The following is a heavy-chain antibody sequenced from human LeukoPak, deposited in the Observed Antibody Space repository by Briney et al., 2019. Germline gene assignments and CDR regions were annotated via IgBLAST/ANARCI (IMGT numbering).Heavy chain of an antibody. CDR2: ISGSGGST. Sequence: GGSLRLSCAASGFTFSSYGMSWVRQAPGKGLEWVSAISGSGGSTYYADSVKGRFTISRDNSKNTLYLQMNSLRAEDTAVYYCAKDFQVSGYSSSWNTFDYWGQGTLVTVSS. CDR1: GFTFSSYG. D-gene: IGHD6-6*01. V-gene: IGHV3-23*01. CDR3: AKDFQVSGYSSSWNTFDY. J-gene: IGHJ4*02.